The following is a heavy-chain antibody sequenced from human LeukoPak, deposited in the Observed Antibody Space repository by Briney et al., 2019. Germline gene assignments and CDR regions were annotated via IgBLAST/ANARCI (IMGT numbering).Heavy chain of an antibody. J-gene: IGHJ4*02. Sequence: SETLSLTCTVSGGSVSSSSYYWGWIRQPPGKGLEWIGSVGESSYYNPILKSRVTMSVDASRNQFSLQLRSLTAADTATYYCERVSFIHWNPSYFDSWGQGALVTVSS. V-gene: IGHV4-39*07. CDR2: VGESS. CDR3: ERVSFIHWNPSYFDS. CDR1: GGSVSSSSYY. D-gene: IGHD1-1*01.